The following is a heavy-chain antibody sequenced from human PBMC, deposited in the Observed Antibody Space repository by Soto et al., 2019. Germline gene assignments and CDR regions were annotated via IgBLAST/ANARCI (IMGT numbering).Heavy chain of an antibody. Sequence: GESLKISCKGSGYSFTSYWIGWVRQMPGKGLEWMGIIFPGDSDTRYSPSFQGQVTISVDKAGRTAYLQWSSLKASVSAMYYCATHPDYNFLTGYFYCFEYWGQGTLVTVSS. CDR1: GYSFTSYW. V-gene: IGHV5-51*01. CDR3: ATHPDYNFLTGYFYCFEY. CDR2: IFPGDSDT. D-gene: IGHD3-9*01. J-gene: IGHJ4*02.